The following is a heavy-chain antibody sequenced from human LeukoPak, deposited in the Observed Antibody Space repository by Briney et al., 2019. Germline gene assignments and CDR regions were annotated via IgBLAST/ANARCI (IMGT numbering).Heavy chain of an antibody. CDR2: IYYSGST. V-gene: IGHV4-59*01. Sequence: SETLSLTCTVSGGSISSYYWSWIRQPPGKGLGWIGYIYYSGSTNYNPSLKSRVTISVDTSKNQFSLKLSSVTAADTAVYYCARDTYYYDSSGYYRWFDPWGQGTLVTVSS. CDR1: GGSISSYY. CDR3: ARDTYYYDSSGYYRWFDP. D-gene: IGHD3-22*01. J-gene: IGHJ5*02.